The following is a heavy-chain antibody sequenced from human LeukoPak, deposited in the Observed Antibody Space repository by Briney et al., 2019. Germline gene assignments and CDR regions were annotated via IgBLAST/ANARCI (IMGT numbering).Heavy chain of an antibody. V-gene: IGHV3-23*01. Sequence: GGSLGLSCAASGFTFSSYAMSWVRQAPGKGLEWVSAISGSGGSTYYADSVKGRFTISRDNSKNTLYLQMNSLRAEDTAVYYCAKVYSSSWYPDAFDIWGQGTMVTVSS. CDR2: ISGSGGST. D-gene: IGHD6-13*01. CDR3: AKVYSSSWYPDAFDI. J-gene: IGHJ3*02. CDR1: GFTFSSYA.